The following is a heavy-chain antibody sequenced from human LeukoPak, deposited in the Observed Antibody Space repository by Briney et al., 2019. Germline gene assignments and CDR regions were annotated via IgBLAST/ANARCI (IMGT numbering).Heavy chain of an antibody. CDR2: ISESSTYI. Sequence: GGSLRLSCAAPGFTFSSYGMNWVRQAPGKGLEWVASISESSTYIYSADSIKGRFTISRDNAKNSLYLQMNSLRVEDTALYYCARAKQWNYYFDYWGQGTLVTVSS. V-gene: IGHV3-21*01. D-gene: IGHD6-19*01. CDR3: ARAKQWNYYFDY. CDR1: GFTFSSYG. J-gene: IGHJ4*02.